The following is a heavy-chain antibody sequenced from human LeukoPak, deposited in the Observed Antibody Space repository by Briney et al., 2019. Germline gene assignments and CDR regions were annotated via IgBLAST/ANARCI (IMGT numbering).Heavy chain of an antibody. CDR2: FLPIFCTA. J-gene: IGHJ3*02. CDR1: VGTFSSYA. V-gene: IGHV1-69*13. D-gene: IGHD6-19*01. Sequence: SENVPCKACVGTFSSYAISWVRQAAGRGREGVGGFLPIFCTANYAQKFQSRVTLNSHESTSTAYMELSSRRSEYTAVYYCARALLGYSSGWYGAPAQRAFDIWGQGTMVTVSS. CDR3: ARALLGYSSGWYGAPAQRAFDI.